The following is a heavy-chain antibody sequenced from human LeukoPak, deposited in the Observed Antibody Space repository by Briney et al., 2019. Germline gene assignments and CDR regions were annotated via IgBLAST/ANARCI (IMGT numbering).Heavy chain of an antibody. CDR3: ARASECSSSSCPFGN. Sequence: SETLSLTCTVSGGSITSDYWSWIRQPPGKGLEWIGYIYYSGNTNYNPSLKSRVTIPVDTSKNQFSLKLSSVTAADTAVYYCARASECSSSSCPFGNWGQGTLVTVSS. J-gene: IGHJ4*02. V-gene: IGHV4-59*01. CDR1: GGSITSDY. CDR2: IYYSGNT. D-gene: IGHD2-2*01.